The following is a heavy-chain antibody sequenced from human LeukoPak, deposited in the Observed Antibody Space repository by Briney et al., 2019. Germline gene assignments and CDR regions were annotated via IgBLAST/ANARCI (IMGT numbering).Heavy chain of an antibody. CDR3: AARKVRGVWFYLDY. D-gene: IGHD3-10*01. CDR1: GFTVSAYA. V-gene: IGHV3-23*01. CDR2: IYDDNT. J-gene: IGHJ4*02. Sequence: GVSLRLSCAASGFTVSAYAMAWVRQAPGKGLEWVSTIYDDNTYYADSVKGRFAISTDNSKNTLYLQMNSLRVEDTAVYFCAARKVRGVWFYLDYWGQGTLVTVSS.